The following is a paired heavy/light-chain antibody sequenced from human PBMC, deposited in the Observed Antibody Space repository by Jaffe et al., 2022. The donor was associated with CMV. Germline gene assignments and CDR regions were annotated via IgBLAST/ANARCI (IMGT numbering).Heavy chain of an antibody. Sequence: QVQLQESGPGLVKPSETLSLTCTVSGGSIGSYYWGWIRQPPGKGLEWIGYVSYSGRTNYNPSLKSRVTISVDTSKNHFSLKLSSVTAADTAIYYCARDLNDWAHDYWGQGTLVTVSS. CDR1: GGSIGSYY. V-gene: IGHV4-59*01. CDR2: VSYSGRT. D-gene: IGHD1-1*01. J-gene: IGHJ4*02. CDR3: ARDLNDWAHDY.
Light chain of an antibody. V-gene: IGLV2-8*01. Sequence: QSALTQPPSASGSPGQSVTISCTGTSSDVGGYNYVSWYQQHPGKAPKLMIYEVTQRPSGVPDRFSGSKSGNTASLTVSGLQAEDEADYYCFSYAGSDNGVFGTGTKVTVL. CDR3: FSYAGSDNGV. J-gene: IGLJ1*01. CDR2: EVT. CDR1: SSDVGGYNY.